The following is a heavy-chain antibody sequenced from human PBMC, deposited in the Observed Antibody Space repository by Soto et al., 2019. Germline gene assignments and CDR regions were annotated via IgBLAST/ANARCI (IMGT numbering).Heavy chain of an antibody. CDR2: IYYTGST. V-gene: IGHV4-31*02. CDR3: ARGHSTHWAFDI. CDR1: SGSISGGAKY. J-gene: IGHJ3*02. D-gene: IGHD2-2*01. Sequence: QVQLQESGPGLVTPSQTLSLSCSVSSGSISGGAKYWTWIRQQSGKGLEWIGYIYYTGSTSYNPSLESRVAISVDTSKTQFSLKLTSVTAADTAVYYCARGHSTHWAFDIWGQGTMVTVSS.